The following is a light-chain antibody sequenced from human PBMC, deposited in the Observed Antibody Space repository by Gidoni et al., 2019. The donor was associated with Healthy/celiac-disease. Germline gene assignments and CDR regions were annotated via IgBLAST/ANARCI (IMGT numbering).Light chain of an antibody. J-gene: IGKJ5*01. CDR2: DAS. CDR1: QSVISY. Sequence: ELVLTQSPATLSLSPGERATLSCRASQSVISYLAWYQKKPGQAPRLLIYDASNRATGIPARFSGSGSGTDFPLTISSLEPEDFAVYYCQQRSNPSITFGQGTRLEIK. CDR3: QQRSNPSIT. V-gene: IGKV3-11*01.